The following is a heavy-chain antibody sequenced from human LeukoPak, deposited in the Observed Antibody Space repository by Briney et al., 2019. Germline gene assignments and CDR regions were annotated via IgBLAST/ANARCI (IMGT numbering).Heavy chain of an antibody. D-gene: IGHD2-2*01. CDR3: ARRQGYCSSTSCYGMGY. Sequence: ASVKVSCKVSGYTLTELSMHWVRQAPGKGLEWMGGFDTEDGETIYAQKFQGRVTMTEDTSTDTAYMELSSLRSEDTAVYYCARRQGYCSSTSCYGMGYWGQGTLVTVSS. CDR1: GYTLTELS. J-gene: IGHJ4*02. CDR2: FDTEDGET. V-gene: IGHV1-24*01.